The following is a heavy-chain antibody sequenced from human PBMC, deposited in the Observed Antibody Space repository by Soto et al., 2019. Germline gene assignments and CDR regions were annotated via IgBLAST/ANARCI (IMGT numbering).Heavy chain of an antibody. CDR1: GFTFSSYS. CDR2: ISGSGGVT. Sequence: EVQLLESGGGLAQPGGSLRLSCAASGFTFSSYSMNWVRQAPGKGLEWVSIISGSGGVTSYADSVKGRFTISRDNSKNSLVLQMTRLRDEDTAVYDCAKVTDCGVSRCDDGIDIWGHGALGTVS. V-gene: IGHV3-23*01. J-gene: IGHJ3*02. CDR3: AKVTDCGVSRCDDGIDI. D-gene: IGHD2-21*01.